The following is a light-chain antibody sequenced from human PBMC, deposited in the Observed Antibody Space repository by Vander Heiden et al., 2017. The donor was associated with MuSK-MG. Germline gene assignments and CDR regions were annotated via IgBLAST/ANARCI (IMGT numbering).Light chain of an antibody. J-gene: IGLJ2*01. CDR1: TSNIGNNY. CDR2: DNN. CDR3: GSWDNSLSAVV. Sequence: QSVLTQPPSVSAAPGQKVTISCSGSTSNIGNNYVSWFQQLPGAAPKLFIYDNNKRPSGIPDRFSGSKSGTSATLGITGLQTGDEADYYCGSWDNSLSAVVFGGGTRLTVL. V-gene: IGLV1-51*01.